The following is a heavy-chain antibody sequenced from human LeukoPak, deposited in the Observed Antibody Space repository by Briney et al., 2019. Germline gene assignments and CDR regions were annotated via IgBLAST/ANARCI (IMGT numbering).Heavy chain of an antibody. CDR3: ARELRNTYYDSIASRAF. CDR1: GFTFSSYS. V-gene: IGHV3-21*01. J-gene: IGHJ3*01. Sequence: GGSLRLSCAASGFTFSSYSMNWVRQAPGKGLEWVSSISSSSSYIYYADSVKGRFTISRDNAKNSLYLQMNSLRAEDTAVYYCARELRNTYYDSIASRAFWGQGTMVSVS. D-gene: IGHD3-22*01. CDR2: ISSSSSYI.